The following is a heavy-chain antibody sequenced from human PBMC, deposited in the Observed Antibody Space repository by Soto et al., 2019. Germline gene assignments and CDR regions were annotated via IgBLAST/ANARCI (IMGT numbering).Heavy chain of an antibody. CDR1: GYTFAAYY. D-gene: IGHD2-8*02. V-gene: IGHV1-2*02. Sequence: QVQLVQSGAEVQKPGASVKVSCKTSGYTFAAYYIHWIRQAPGQGLEWMGWINPTSGGTVYAQNFENRATMARDTPISTAYKDLRTLYSDDTAVEYCAREPAYGVYWWYFVDSWGQGTPVTVSS. CDR3: AREPAYGVYWWYFVDS. CDR2: INPTSGGT. J-gene: IGHJ4*02.